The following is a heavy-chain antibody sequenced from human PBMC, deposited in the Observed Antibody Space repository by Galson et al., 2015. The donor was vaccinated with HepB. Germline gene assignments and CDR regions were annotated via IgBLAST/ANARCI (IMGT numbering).Heavy chain of an antibody. Sequence: SVKVSCKASGYFFTSYYVHWVRQAPGQGLEWMGIINPSGGSTTYAQQFQDRVTMTRDTSTTTVYMHLSSLRSEDTAVYYRARDQKGSSSWSSFDYWGQGTLVTVSS. J-gene: IGHJ4*02. D-gene: IGHD6-13*01. CDR3: ARDQKGSSSWSSFDY. V-gene: IGHV1-46*01. CDR1: GYFFTSYY. CDR2: INPSGGST.